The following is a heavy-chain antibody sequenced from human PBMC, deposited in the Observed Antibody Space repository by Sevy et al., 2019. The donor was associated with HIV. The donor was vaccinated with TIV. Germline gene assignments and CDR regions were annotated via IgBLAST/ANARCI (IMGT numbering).Heavy chain of an antibody. CDR2: INPNSGGT. D-gene: IGHD3-3*01. CDR1: GYTFTGYY. Sequence: ASVKVSCKASGYTFTGYYMHWVRQAPGQGLEWMGRINPNSGGTNYAQKFQGRVTMTRDTSINTAYMELSRLRSDDTAVYYCARGDRPSYDFWSMGVAFDIWGQGTMVTVSS. CDR3: ARGDRPSYDFWSMGVAFDI. V-gene: IGHV1-2*06. J-gene: IGHJ3*02.